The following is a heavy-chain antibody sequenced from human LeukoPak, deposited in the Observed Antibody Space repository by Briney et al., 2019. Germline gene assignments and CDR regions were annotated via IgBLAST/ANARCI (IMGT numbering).Heavy chain of an antibody. Sequence: GGSLRLSCAASGFTFSSYAMSWVRHAPGKGLEWVSAISGSGITTYYADSVKGRFTISRDNSKNTLYLQVNSLRAEDTAVYYCAKEVSVPGTYFDYWGQGTLVTLSS. CDR1: GFTFSSYA. V-gene: IGHV3-23*01. D-gene: IGHD6-19*01. J-gene: IGHJ4*02. CDR2: ISGSGITT. CDR3: AKEVSVPGTYFDY.